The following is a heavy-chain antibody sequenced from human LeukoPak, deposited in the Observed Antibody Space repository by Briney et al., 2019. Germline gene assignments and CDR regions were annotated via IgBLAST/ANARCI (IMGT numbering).Heavy chain of an antibody. CDR2: IKSKTDGGTT. V-gene: IGHV3-15*01. CDR3: TTGDDYVWGSYRCSSPPDY. CDR1: GFTFSNAW. D-gene: IGHD3-16*02. Sequence: GGSLRLSCAASGFTFSNAWMSWVRQAPGKGLEWVGRIKSKTDGGTTDYAAPVKGRFTISRDDSKNTLYLQMNSLKTEDTAVYYCTTGDDYVWGSYRCSSPPDYWGQGTLVTVSS. J-gene: IGHJ4*02.